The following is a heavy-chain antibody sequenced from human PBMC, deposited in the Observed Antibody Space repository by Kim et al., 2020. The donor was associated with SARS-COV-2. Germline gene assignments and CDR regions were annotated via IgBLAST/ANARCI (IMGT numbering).Heavy chain of an antibody. V-gene: IGHV4-59*13. D-gene: IGHD6-13*01. CDR1: GGSISSYY. CDR3: ARDNPRIAAAVD. Sequence: SETLSLTCTVSGGSISSYYWSWIRQPPGKGLEWIGYIYYSGSTNYNPSLKSRVTISVDTSKNQFSLKLSSVTAADTAVYYCARDNPRIAAAVDWGQGTLVTVSS. J-gene: IGHJ4*02. CDR2: IYYSGST.